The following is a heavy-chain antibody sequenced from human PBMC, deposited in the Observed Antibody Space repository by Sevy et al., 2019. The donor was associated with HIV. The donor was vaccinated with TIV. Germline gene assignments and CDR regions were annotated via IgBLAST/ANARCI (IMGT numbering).Heavy chain of an antibody. V-gene: IGHV3-30-3*01. CDR2: ISYDGSNK. CDR3: AGDIRITGTLPFGY. Sequence: GGSLRPPCSASGFTFSSYAMHWVRQAPGKGLGWVAVISYDGSNKYYADPGKGRFYIASDNSRNTLYLQMNSLRAEDTAVYYCAGDIRITGTLPFGYWGQGTLVTVSS. CDR1: GFTFSSYA. D-gene: IGHD1-20*01. J-gene: IGHJ4*02.